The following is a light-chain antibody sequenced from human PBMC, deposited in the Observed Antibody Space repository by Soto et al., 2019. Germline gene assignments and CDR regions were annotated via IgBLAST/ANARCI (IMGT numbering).Light chain of an antibody. V-gene: IGKV3D-11*01. J-gene: IGKJ1*01. CDR1: QAVNTR. CDR2: LAS. CDR3: QQRSNWQT. Sequence: EIVLTQSPATLSSFPGDRVTLSCRASQAVNTRLAWYQHKPGQAPRLLIYLASNRAAGVPARFSGSGSGTDFTLTISDVEPEDFAVYYCQQRSNWQTFGQGTKVDIK.